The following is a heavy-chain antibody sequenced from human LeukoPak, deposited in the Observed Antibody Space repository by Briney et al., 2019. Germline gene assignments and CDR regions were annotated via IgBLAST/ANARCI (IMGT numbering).Heavy chain of an antibody. Sequence: RGSLRLSCAASGFTFSSYWMSWVRQAPGKGLEWVANIKEDGSEKYYVDSVKGRFTISRDNAKNSLYLQMNSLRAEDTAVYYCARDLSGGGYDYWGQGTLVTVSS. CDR3: ARDLSGGGYDY. J-gene: IGHJ4*02. CDR2: IKEDGSEK. D-gene: IGHD3-16*01. V-gene: IGHV3-7*03. CDR1: GFTFSSYW.